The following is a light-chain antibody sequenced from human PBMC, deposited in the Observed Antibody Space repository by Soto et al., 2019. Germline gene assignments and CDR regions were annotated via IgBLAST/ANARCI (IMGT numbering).Light chain of an antibody. J-gene: IGKJ1*01. Sequence: EIVLTQSPGTLSLSPGERATHSCRASQSGRDMYLAWYQQKPGQPPRLLIYGVSSRAYGIPDRFSGSGSGTDFTLTISRLEPEDFAVYYCQHYGYPQWAFGQGTKVDIK. CDR2: GVS. CDR1: QSGRDMY. V-gene: IGKV3-20*01. CDR3: QHYGYPQWA.